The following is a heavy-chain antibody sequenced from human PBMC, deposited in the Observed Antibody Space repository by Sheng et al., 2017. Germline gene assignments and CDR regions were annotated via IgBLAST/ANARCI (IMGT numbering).Heavy chain of an antibody. J-gene: IGHJ6*03. D-gene: IGHD2-8*02. Sequence: EVQLVESGGGLVKPGGSLRLSCAASGFSFSNYMMNWVRQAPGKGLERVSSISSSGSYIYYADSVKGRFTISRDNAKNSLYLQMNSLRAEDTAVYYCARKALVDYYMDVWGKGTTVAVSS. CDR2: ISSSGSYI. CDR1: GFSFSNYM. V-gene: IGHV3-21*01. CDR3: ARKALVDYYMDV.